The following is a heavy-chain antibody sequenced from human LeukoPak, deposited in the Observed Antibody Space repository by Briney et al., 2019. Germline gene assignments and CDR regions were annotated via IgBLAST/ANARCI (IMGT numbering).Heavy chain of an antibody. CDR1: GFTFSSYA. CDR3: ARDYGSGWTAYYYMDV. Sequence: QPGGSLRLSCAVSGFTFSSYAMHWVRQAPGKGLEWVAVISYDGSNKYYADSVKGLFTISRDNSKNTLSLQMNSLRADDTAVYYCARDYGSGWTAYYYMDVWGKGTPVTVSS. J-gene: IGHJ6*03. CDR2: ISYDGSNK. D-gene: IGHD6-19*01. V-gene: IGHV3-30*04.